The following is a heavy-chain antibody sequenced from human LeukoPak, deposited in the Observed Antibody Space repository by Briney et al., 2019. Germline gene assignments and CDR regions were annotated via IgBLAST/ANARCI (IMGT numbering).Heavy chain of an antibody. V-gene: IGHV4-59*01. CDR3: ARVMVRGNDAFDI. D-gene: IGHD3-10*01. J-gene: IGHJ3*02. CDR2: IYYSGST. CDR1: GGSMSSYY. Sequence: SETLSLTCSVSGGSMSSYYWSWIRQPPGKGLEWIGYIYYSGSTNYNPSLKSRVTISVDTSKNQFSLKLSSVTAADTAVYYCARVMVRGNDAFDIWGQGTMVTVSS.